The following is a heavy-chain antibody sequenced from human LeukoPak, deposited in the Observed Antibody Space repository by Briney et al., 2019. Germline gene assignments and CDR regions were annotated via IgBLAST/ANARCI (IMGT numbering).Heavy chain of an antibody. D-gene: IGHD6-13*01. J-gene: IGHJ4*02. CDR2: ISGSGSST. V-gene: IGHV3-23*01. Sequence: GGSLRLSCADSGFTFSSYGMSWVRQAPGKGLEWVSAISGSGSSTYYADSVKGRFTISRDNSKNTLYLQMSSLRAEDTAIYYCAKGSPAAGFDYWGQGTLVTVSS. CDR3: AKGSPAAGFDY. CDR1: GFTFSSYG.